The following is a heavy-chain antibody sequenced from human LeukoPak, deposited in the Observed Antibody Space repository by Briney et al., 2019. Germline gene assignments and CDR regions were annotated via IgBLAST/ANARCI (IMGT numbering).Heavy chain of an antibody. J-gene: IGHJ4*02. CDR2: INPNSGGT. V-gene: IGHV1-2*02. CDR1: GYTFTCYY. D-gene: IGHD6-19*01. CDR3: ARGLVERAGIAVAGS. Sequence: ASVKVSCKASGYTFTCYYMHWVRQAPGQGLEWMGWINPNSGGTNYAQKFQGRVTMTRDTSISTAYMELSRLRSDDTAVYYCARGLVERAGIAVAGSWGQGTLVTVSS.